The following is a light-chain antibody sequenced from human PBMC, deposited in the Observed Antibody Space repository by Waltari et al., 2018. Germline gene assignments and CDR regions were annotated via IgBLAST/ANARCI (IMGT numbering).Light chain of an antibody. CDR1: SSDVGGYHY. V-gene: IGLV2-8*01. J-gene: IGLJ3*02. Sequence: QSALTQPPSASGSPGQSVTISCTGTSSDVGGYHYVSWYQHHPGKAPKFMIYEVSKLPSGVPDRFSGSKSGNTASLTVSGLQAEDEADYYCISYAGSNTWVFGGGTKLTVL. CDR3: ISYAGSNTWV. CDR2: EVS.